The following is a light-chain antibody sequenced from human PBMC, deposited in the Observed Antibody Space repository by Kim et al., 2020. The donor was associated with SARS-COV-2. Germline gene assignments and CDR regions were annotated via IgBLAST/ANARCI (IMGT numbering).Light chain of an antibody. Sequence: SLSPGERATLSGRASQSVSTFLAWYQQRSGQAPRVLIYDASNRATGIPARFSGSGSGTDFTLTISSLQPEDFAVYYCQQRSSWPLTFGGGTKVEI. V-gene: IGKV3-11*01. J-gene: IGKJ4*01. CDR1: QSVSTF. CDR3: QQRSSWPLT. CDR2: DAS.